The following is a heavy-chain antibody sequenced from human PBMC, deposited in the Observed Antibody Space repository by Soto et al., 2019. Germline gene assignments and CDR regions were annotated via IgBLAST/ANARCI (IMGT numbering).Heavy chain of an antibody. CDR1: GFDFEDYA. CDR2: TNSDGTDS. Sequence: GGSLRLSCAAAGFDFEDYAMHWVRQVPGKGLEWVSLTNSDGTDSYYVDSVKGRFTISRDNAKSTLYLQMDRLRPEDTALYFCAKSLYYYDSSPLDHWGQGTLVTVSS. V-gene: IGHV3-43D*04. D-gene: IGHD3-22*01. J-gene: IGHJ4*02. CDR3: AKSLYYYDSSPLDH.